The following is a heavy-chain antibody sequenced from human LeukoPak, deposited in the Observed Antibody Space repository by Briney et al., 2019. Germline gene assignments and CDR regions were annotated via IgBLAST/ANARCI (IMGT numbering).Heavy chain of an antibody. D-gene: IGHD3-3*01. V-gene: IGHV3-30*02. J-gene: IGHJ4*02. CDR3: ARDLDDFWSGYYPFDY. Sequence: GGSLRLSCAASGFNFSSYGMHWVRPAPGKGLGWGAFIRYDGSNKYYADSVKGRFTISRDNAKNSLYLQMNSLRAEDTAVYYCARDLDDFWSGYYPFDYWGQGTLVTVSS. CDR1: GFNFSSYG. CDR2: IRYDGSNK.